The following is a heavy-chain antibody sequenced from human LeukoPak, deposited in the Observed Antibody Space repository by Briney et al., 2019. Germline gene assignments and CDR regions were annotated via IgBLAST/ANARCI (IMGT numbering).Heavy chain of an antibody. CDR1: GYTFTSYY. CDR2: INPNSGGT. D-gene: IGHD3-3*01. J-gene: IGHJ4*02. Sequence: GASVKVSCKASGYTFTSYYMHWVRQAPGQGLEWMGWINPNSGGTNYAQKFQGRVTMTRDTSISTAYMELSRLRSDDTAVYYCARAFYYDFWSGYPPSFDYWGQGTLVTVSS. CDR3: ARAFYYDFWSGYPPSFDY. V-gene: IGHV1-2*02.